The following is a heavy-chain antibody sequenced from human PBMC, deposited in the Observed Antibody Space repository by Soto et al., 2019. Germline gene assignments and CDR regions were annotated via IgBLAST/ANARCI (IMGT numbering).Heavy chain of an antibody. Sequence: PSETLSLTCAVYGGSFSGYYWSWIRQPPGKGLEWIGEINHSGSTNYNPSLKSRATISVDTSKNQFSLKLSSVTAADTAVYYCARGRYDFWSGYYTGSLPPYFDYWGQGTLVTVSS. J-gene: IGHJ4*02. CDR3: ARGRYDFWSGYYTGSLPPYFDY. D-gene: IGHD3-3*01. CDR1: GGSFSGYY. V-gene: IGHV4-34*01. CDR2: INHSGST.